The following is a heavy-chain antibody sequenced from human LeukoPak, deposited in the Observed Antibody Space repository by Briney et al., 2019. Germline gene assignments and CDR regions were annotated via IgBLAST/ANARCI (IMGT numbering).Heavy chain of an antibody. Sequence: GGSLTLSCVASQFTSSHYGMHWVRQAPGKGLEWVAVIWNDGSSQYYADSVKGRFTISRDNFQNTVYLQMNSLRAEDTAVYYCAKDAQRGFDYSNSLEYWSQGTLVTVPS. D-gene: IGHD4-11*01. CDR2: IWNDGSSQ. V-gene: IGHV3-33*06. J-gene: IGHJ4*02. CDR3: AKDAQRGFDYSNSLEY. CDR1: QFTSSHYG.